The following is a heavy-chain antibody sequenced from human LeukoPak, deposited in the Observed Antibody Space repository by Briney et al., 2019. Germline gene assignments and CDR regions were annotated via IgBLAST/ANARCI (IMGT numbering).Heavy chain of an antibody. CDR3: ARDLSVAVAGTSRGYYYYYMDV. CDR1: GYTCTGYY. CDR2: INPNSGGT. D-gene: IGHD6-19*01. V-gene: IGHV1-2*02. J-gene: IGHJ6*03. Sequence: GASVKVSCKASGYTCTGYYMHWVRQAPGQGLEWMGWINPNSGGTNYAQKFQGRVTMTRDTSISTAYMELSRLGSDDTAVYYCARDLSVAVAGTSRGYYYYYMDVWGKGTTVTVSS.